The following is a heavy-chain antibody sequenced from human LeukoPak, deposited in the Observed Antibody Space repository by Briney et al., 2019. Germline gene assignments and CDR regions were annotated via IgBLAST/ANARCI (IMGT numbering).Heavy chain of an antibody. Sequence: GGSLRLSCAGSGFTFSNAWMNWVRQAPGKGLEWVGRIKPKVDGGTTDYAAPVKGRFTISRDDSKNTVFLQVNSLQTEDTAVYYCATGGYFLDYWGQGTLVTVSS. CDR1: GFTFSNAW. D-gene: IGHD3-16*01. CDR3: ATGGYFLDY. CDR2: IKPKVDGGTT. J-gene: IGHJ4*02. V-gene: IGHV3-15*01.